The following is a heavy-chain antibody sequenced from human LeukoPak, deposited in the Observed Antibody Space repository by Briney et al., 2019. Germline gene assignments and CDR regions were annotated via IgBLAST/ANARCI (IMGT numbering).Heavy chain of an antibody. D-gene: IGHD3-3*01. V-gene: IGHV3-11*01. CDR2: ISSSGSTI. CDR3: ARVSYDFWSGYHKTLDY. J-gene: IGHJ4*02. CDR1: GFTFSDYY. Sequence: GGSLRLSCAASGFTFSDYYMSWIRQAPGKGLEWVSYISSSGSTIYYADSVKGRFTISRDNAKNSLYLQMNSPRAEDTAVYYCARVSYDFWSGYHKTLDYWGQGTLVTVSS.